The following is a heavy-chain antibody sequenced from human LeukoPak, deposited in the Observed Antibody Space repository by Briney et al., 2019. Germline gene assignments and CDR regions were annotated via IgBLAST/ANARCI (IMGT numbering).Heavy chain of an antibody. CDR2: INHSGST. V-gene: IGHV4-4*02. CDR3: ARANIVVVPAAMWLAVAGTPYFDY. CDR1: GGSISNHHW. Sequence: SGTLSLTCAVSGGSISNHHWWSWVRQPPGKGLEWIGEINHSGSTNYNPSLKSRVTISVDTSKNQFSLKLSSVTAADTAVYYCARANIVVVPAAMWLAVAGTPYFDYWGQGTLVTVSS. D-gene: IGHD2-2*01. J-gene: IGHJ4*02.